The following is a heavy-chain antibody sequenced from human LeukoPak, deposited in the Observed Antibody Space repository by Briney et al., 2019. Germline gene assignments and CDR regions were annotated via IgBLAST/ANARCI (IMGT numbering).Heavy chain of an antibody. J-gene: IGHJ3*02. CDR3: ARALSVAVAHLAFDI. Sequence: SVKVSCKASGGTFSSYAISWVRQAPGQGLEWMGRIIPIFGIANYAQKFQGRVTITADKSTSTAYMELSGLRSEDTAVYYCARALSVAVAHLAFDIWGQGTMVTVSS. V-gene: IGHV1-69*04. CDR1: GGTFSSYA. D-gene: IGHD6-19*01. CDR2: IIPIFGIA.